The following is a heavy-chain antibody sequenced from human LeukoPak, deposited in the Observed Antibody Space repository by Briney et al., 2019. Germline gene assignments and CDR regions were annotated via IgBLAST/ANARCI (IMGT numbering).Heavy chain of an antibody. J-gene: IGHJ4*02. CDR2: ISGSGGGT. V-gene: IGHV3-23*01. Sequence: GGSLRLSCAASGFTFSSIAMSWVRQAPDKGLEWVSTISGSGGGTYYADSVKGRFTISRDDSKNTLYLQMNSLGADDTAVYYCAKDLGRYRNNFFDYWGQGNLVTVSS. CDR3: AKDLGRYRNNFFDY. D-gene: IGHD1-26*01. CDR1: GFTFSSIA.